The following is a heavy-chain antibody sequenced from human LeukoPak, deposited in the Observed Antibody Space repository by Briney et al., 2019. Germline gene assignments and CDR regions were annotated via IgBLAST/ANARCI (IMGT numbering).Heavy chain of an antibody. Sequence: SETLSLTCTVSGGSISSGSYYWSWIRQPAGKGLEWIGRIYTSGSTNYNPSLKSRVTISVDTSKNQFSLKLSSVTAADTAVYYCARENTLVRGTRNPFDYWGRGTLVTVSS. J-gene: IGHJ4*02. V-gene: IGHV4-61*02. CDR3: ARENTLVRGTRNPFDY. CDR2: IYTSGST. CDR1: GGSISSGSYY. D-gene: IGHD3-10*01.